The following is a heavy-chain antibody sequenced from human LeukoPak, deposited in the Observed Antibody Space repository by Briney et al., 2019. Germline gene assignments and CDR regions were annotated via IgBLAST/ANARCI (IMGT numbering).Heavy chain of an antibody. CDR1: GGSISSYY. CDR3: ARDRVGSSWLNYYYYYYMDV. Sequence: PSETLSLTCTVSGGSISSYYWSWIRQPPGKGLEWIGYIYYSGSTNYNPSLKSRVTISVDTSKNQFSLKLSSVTAADTAVYYCARDRVGSSWLNYYYYYYMDVWGKGTTVTISS. V-gene: IGHV4-59*12. D-gene: IGHD6-13*01. J-gene: IGHJ6*03. CDR2: IYYSGST.